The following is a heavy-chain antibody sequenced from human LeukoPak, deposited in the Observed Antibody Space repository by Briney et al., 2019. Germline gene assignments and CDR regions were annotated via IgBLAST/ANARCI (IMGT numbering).Heavy chain of an antibody. CDR3: ARGPKWTGSYYYFDY. CDR2: ISAYNGNT. Sequence: GASVKVSCKASGYTFTSYGISWVRQAPGQGLESMGWISAYNGNTNYAQKLQGRVTISRNTSITTAYMELSSLRSEDTAVYYCARGPKWTGSYYYFDYWGQGTLVTVSS. V-gene: IGHV1-18*01. D-gene: IGHD1-26*01. J-gene: IGHJ4*02. CDR1: GYTFTSYG.